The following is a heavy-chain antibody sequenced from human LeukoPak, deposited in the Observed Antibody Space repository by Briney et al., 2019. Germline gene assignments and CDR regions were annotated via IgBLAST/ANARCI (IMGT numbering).Heavy chain of an antibody. CDR1: EFTLSDYY. D-gene: IGHD3-22*01. J-gene: IGHJ4*02. CDR3: ARDKYETSGCFDY. V-gene: IGHV3-11*01. Sequence: GGSLRLSCAASEFTLSDYYMSWIRQAPGKGLEWVSYISRSGTTIYYADSVKGRFTISRDNAKNSLYLQMNSLRADDTAVYFCARDKYETSGCFDYWGQGALVTVS. CDR2: ISRSGTTI.